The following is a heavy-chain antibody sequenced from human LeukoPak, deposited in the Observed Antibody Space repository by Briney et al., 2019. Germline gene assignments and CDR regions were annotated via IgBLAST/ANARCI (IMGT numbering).Heavy chain of an antibody. CDR2: IVDGSGNT. D-gene: IGHD2-15*01. J-gene: IGHJ4*02. V-gene: IGHV1-58*01. CDR3: AAESLGYCSGGSCYGLFDF. Sequence: SVKLSCKASGFTFTSYAVQWVRQAPGQGLEWIGWIVDGSGNTNYAQKFQERVTITRDMSTSTAYMELSSLRSEDTAVFYCAAESLGYCSGGSCYGLFDFWGQGTLVTVSS. CDR1: GFTFTSYA.